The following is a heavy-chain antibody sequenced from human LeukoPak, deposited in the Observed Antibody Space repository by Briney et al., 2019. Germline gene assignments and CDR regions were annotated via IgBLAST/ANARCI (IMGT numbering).Heavy chain of an antibody. J-gene: IGHJ4*02. CDR3: ARQARAFGYEDY. CDR1: GYTFTSYD. CDR2: MNPNSGNT. V-gene: IGHV1-8*03. Sequence: ASVKVSCKASGYTFTSYDINWVRQATGQGLEWMGWMNPNSGNTGYAQKFQGRVTITRNTSISTAYMELSSLRSEDTAVYYCARQARAFGYEDYWGQGTLVTVSS. D-gene: IGHD5-12*01.